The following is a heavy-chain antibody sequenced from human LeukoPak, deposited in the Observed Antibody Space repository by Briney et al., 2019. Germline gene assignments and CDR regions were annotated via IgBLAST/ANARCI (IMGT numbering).Heavy chain of an antibody. CDR1: GFTFSSFA. D-gene: IGHD2-2*01. V-gene: IGHV3-23*01. CDR3: AKDIVVVPAAGDALDI. Sequence: GGSLRLSCAASGFTFSSFAMSWVRQALGKGLEWVSSISGSAGSTYYTDSVKGRFTISRDISKNTLYLQMNSLRVEDTAVYYCAKDIVVVPAAGDALDIWGQGTMVTVSS. CDR2: ISGSAGST. J-gene: IGHJ3*02.